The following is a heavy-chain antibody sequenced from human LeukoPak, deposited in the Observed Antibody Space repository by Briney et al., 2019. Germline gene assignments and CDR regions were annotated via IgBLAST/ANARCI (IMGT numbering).Heavy chain of an antibody. V-gene: IGHV3-23*01. CDR2: ISGSGGST. CDR3: AKGLGRMVRGVIKPYYYGMDA. CDR1: GFTFSSYA. D-gene: IGHD3-10*01. J-gene: IGHJ6*04. Sequence: GGSLRLSCAASGFTFSSYAMSWVRQAPGKGLEWVSAISGSGGSTYYADSVKGRFTISRDNSKNTLYLQMNSLRAEDTAVYYCAKGLGRMVRGVIKPYYYGMDAWGKGTTVTVSS.